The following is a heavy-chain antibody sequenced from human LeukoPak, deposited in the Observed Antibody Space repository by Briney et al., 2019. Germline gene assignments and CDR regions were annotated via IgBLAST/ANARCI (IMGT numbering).Heavy chain of an antibody. J-gene: IGHJ1*01. CDR3: ARDRMSRAPTYFHH. Sequence: PGGSLRLSCAASGFTFDEFAMHWVRQAPGKGLEWVSFVSGDGGQTDYADSVKGRFTISRDNSKNSLYRQMNSLTAEDTAFYFCARDRMSRAPTYFHHWGQGTLVTVSA. D-gene: IGHD2-2*01. CDR2: VSGDGGQT. CDR1: GFTFDEFA. V-gene: IGHV3-43*02.